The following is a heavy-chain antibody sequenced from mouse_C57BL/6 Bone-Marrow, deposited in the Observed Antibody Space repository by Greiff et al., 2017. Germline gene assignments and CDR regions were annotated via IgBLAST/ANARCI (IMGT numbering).Heavy chain of an antibody. Sequence: QVQLQQSGAELARPGASVKLSCKASGYTFTSYGISWVKQRTGQGLEWIGEIYPRSGNTYYNEKFKGKATLTADKSSSTAYMELRSLTSEDSAVXVCAREPYCGSSYVGFAYWGQGTLVTVSA. V-gene: IGHV1-81*01. J-gene: IGHJ3*01. CDR1: GYTFTSYG. D-gene: IGHD1-1*01. CDR2: IYPRSGNT. CDR3: AREPYCGSSYVGFAY.